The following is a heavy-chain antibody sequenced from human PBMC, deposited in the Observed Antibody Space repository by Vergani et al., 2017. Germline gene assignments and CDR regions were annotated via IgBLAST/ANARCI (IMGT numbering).Heavy chain of an antibody. CDR2: IYPGDSNT. D-gene: IGHD2-21*02. V-gene: IGHV5-51*01. CDR3: GRHRDTPLFTAIDCRRWFDP. Sequence: EVQLVQSGAEVKKPGESLKISCQGSGYTFTNYWIGWVRQMPGKGLEWMGVIYPGDSNTRYSPSFQGQVTISADKSINTAYLQWSSLEASDTAMYYCGRHRDTPLFTAIDCRRWFDPWGQGTLVTVSS. CDR1: GYTFTNYW. J-gene: IGHJ5*02.